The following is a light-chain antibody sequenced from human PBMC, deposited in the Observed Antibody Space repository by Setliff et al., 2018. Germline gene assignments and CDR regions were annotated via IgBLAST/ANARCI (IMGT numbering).Light chain of an antibody. CDR2: EVS. CDR1: TRDVGNYNH. Sequence: QSVLTQPPSASGSPGQSVTISCTGTTRDVGNYNHVSWYQQHPGKTPKVIIYEVSQRPSGVPDRFSGSKSGNTASLTVSGLQAEDEADYYCSSYAGNNREVFGTGTKVTVL. V-gene: IGLV2-8*01. J-gene: IGLJ1*01. CDR3: SSYAGNNREV.